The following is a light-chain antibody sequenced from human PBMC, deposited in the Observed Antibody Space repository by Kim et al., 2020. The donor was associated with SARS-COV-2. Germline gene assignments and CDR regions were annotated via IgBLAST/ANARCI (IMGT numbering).Light chain of an antibody. Sequence: QAGLTQPPSVSKGLRQTATLTCTGNNNNVGYQGAAWLQQHQGHPPKLLFYRNNNRPSGISERLSASRSGNTASLTITGLQPEDEADYYCSAWDSSLSAWVFGGGTQLTVL. CDR2: RNN. CDR3: SAWDSSLSAWV. CDR1: NNNVGYQG. J-gene: IGLJ3*02. V-gene: IGLV10-54*01.